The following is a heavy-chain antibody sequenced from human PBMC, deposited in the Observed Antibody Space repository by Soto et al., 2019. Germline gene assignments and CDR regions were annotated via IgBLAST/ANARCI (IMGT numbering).Heavy chain of an antibody. D-gene: IGHD3-10*01. J-gene: IGHJ5*02. CDR1: GFTFSSYG. V-gene: IGHV3-30*18. CDR2: ISYDGSNK. CDR3: AKDLWFGESSPFDP. Sequence: GGSLRLSCAASGFTFSSYGMHWVRQAPGKGLEWVAVISYDGSNKYYADSVKGRFTISRDNSKNTLYLQMNSLRAEDTAVYYCAKDLWFGESSPFDPWGQGTLVTVSS.